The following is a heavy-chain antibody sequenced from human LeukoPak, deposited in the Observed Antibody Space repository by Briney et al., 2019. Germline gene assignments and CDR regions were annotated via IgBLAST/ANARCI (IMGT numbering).Heavy chain of an antibody. CDR1: GFTFSSYS. V-gene: IGHV3-21*01. CDR2: ISSSSSYI. Sequence: GGSLRLSCAASGFTFSSYSMNWVRQAPGKGLEWVSSISSSSSYIYYADSVKGRFTISRDNAKNSLYLQMNSLRAEDTAVYYCARDLVAVAGTDSYYYYGMDVWGQGTTVTVSS. D-gene: IGHD6-19*01. CDR3: ARDLVAVAGTDSYYYYGMDV. J-gene: IGHJ6*02.